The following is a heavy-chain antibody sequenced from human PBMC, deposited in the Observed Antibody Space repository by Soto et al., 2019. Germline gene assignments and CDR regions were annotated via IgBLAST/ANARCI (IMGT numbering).Heavy chain of an antibody. Sequence: ASVKVSCKVSGYTLTELSMHWVRQAPGKGLEWMGGFDPEDGETIYAQKFQGRVTMTEDTSTDTAYMELSSLRSEDTAVYYCATVRYCSSTSCYVNWFDPWGQGTLVTVSS. CDR1: GYTLTELS. CDR2: FDPEDGET. V-gene: IGHV1-24*01. D-gene: IGHD2-2*01. CDR3: ATVRYCSSTSCYVNWFDP. J-gene: IGHJ5*02.